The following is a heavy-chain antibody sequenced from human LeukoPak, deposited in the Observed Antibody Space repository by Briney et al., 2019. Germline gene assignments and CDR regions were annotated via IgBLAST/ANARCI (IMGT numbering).Heavy chain of an antibody. D-gene: IGHD1-14*01. CDR1: GGSFSGYY. CDR3: ARAITD. V-gene: IGHV4-34*01. J-gene: IGHJ4*02. CDR2: IYHSGST. Sequence: SETLSLTCAVYGGSFSGYYWSWIRQPPGKGLEWIGSIYHSGSTNYNPSLKSRVTISVDKSKNQFSLKLSSVTAADTAVYYCARAITDWGQGTLVTVSS.